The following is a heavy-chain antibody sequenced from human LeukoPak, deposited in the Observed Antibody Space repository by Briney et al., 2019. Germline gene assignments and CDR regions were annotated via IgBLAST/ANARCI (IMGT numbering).Heavy chain of an antibody. D-gene: IGHD6-13*01. CDR3: ARVKGGIAAAGNYFDY. V-gene: IGHV3-30-3*01. CDR2: VSYDGGSK. J-gene: IGHJ4*02. Sequence: GRSLRLSCAASGFAFSSYAMHWVRQGPGKGLEWVALVSYDGGSKYYADSVEGRITISRDNSKNTLHLQMNSLRTEDTAVYYCARVKGGIAAAGNYFDYWGQGTLVTVSS. CDR1: GFAFSSYA.